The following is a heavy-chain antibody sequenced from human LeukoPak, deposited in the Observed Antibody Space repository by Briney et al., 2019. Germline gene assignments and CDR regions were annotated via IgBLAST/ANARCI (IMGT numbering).Heavy chain of an antibody. V-gene: IGHV3-48*03. CDR2: ISSSGSTI. CDR3: ARVPGRSSTSCPSCSY. D-gene: IGHD2-2*01. J-gene: IGHJ4*02. Sequence: SGGSLRLSCAASGFTFSSYEMNWVRQAPRKGLEWVSYISSSGSTIYYADSVKGRFTISRDNAKNSLYLQMNSLRAEDTAVYYCARVPGRSSTSCPSCSYWGQGTLVTVSS. CDR1: GFTFSSYE.